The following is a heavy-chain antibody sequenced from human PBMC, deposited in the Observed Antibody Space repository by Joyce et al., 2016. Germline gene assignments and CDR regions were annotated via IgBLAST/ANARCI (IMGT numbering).Heavy chain of an antibody. CDR2: IRSKTYGGSR. V-gene: IGHV3-49*03. CDR3: TGTHPNHYYYYYGMDV. D-gene: IGHD1-14*01. J-gene: IGHJ6*02. CDR1: GFTFGDYA. Sequence: VQLVESGGGLVQPGRSLRLSCSASGFTFGDYAMSWFGQAPGMGLEWVGLIRSKTYGGSREYAAAVQARFTISRDVSKSIAYLQMNSLKTEDTAVYYCTGTHPNHYYYYYGMDVWGQGTTVIVSS.